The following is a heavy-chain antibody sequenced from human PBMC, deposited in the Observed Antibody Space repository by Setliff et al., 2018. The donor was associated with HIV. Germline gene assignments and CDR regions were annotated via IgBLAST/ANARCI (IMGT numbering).Heavy chain of an antibody. J-gene: IGHJ4*02. CDR1: GGSISSHY. D-gene: IGHD3-10*01. V-gene: IGHV4-59*11. Sequence: SETLSLTCTVSGGSISSHYWSWIRQPPGKGLEWIGYIYYSGSTNYNPSLKSRVTISVDTSKNQFSLKLSSVTAADTAVYYCARVLGTYYGSGSFGYWGQGTLVTVSS. CDR2: IYYSGST. CDR3: ARVLGTYYGSGSFGY.